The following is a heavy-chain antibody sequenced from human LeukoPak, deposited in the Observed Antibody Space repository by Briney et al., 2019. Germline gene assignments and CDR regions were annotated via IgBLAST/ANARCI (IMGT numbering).Heavy chain of an antibody. CDR3: ARVVGVYYFDY. J-gene: IGHJ4*02. CDR2: IYYSGST. V-gene: IGHV4-59*01. CDR1: GGSISSYY. D-gene: IGHD5/OR15-5a*01. Sequence: SETLSLTCTVSGGSISSYYWSWIRQPPGKGLEWIGYIYYSGSTNYNPSLKSRVTISVDTSKNQFSLKLSSVTAADTAVYYCARVVGVYYFDYWGQGTLVTVSS.